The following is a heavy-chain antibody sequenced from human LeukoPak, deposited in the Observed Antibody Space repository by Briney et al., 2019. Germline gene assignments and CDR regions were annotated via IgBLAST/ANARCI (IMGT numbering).Heavy chain of an antibody. D-gene: IGHD3-22*01. J-gene: IGHJ4*02. V-gene: IGHV3-53*01. CDR3: ARGYYYDSSGYFPFDY. Sequence: GGSLRLSCAASGFTISSNYMSWVRQAPGKGLEWVSVIYSGGSTYYADSVKGRFTISRDNSKNTLYLQMNSLRAEDTAVYYCARGYYYDSSGYFPFDYWGQGTLVTVSS. CDR1: GFTISSNY. CDR2: IYSGGST.